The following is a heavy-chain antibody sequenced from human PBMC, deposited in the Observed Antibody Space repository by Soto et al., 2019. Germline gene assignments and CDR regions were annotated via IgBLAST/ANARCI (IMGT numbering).Heavy chain of an antibody. CDR2: INPNSGGT. D-gene: IGHD2-2*01. Sequence: ASVKVSCKASGYTFTVYYMHWVRQAPGQGLEWMGWINPNSGGTDYAQNFQGWVTMTRDTSITTAYMELSRLRSDDTAVYYCARGGIVVVPAPHLFDYWGQGTLVXVSS. CDR3: ARGGIVVVPAPHLFDY. V-gene: IGHV1-2*04. CDR1: GYTFTVYY. J-gene: IGHJ4*02.